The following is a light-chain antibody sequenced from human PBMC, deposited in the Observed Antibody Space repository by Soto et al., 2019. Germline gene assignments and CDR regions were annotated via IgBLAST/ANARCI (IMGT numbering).Light chain of an antibody. CDR1: QSVSNF. Sequence: DIQMTQSPSFLSASAGDRVTIVCRASQSVSNFLHWYQQTPGRAPKILIYSASKLESGVPSRFGGSGSGTNFTLTVSRLQPEDFSTYYCQQSYRNPRTFGLGTKVDIK. J-gene: IGKJ1*01. CDR2: SAS. V-gene: IGKV1-39*01. CDR3: QQSYRNPRT.